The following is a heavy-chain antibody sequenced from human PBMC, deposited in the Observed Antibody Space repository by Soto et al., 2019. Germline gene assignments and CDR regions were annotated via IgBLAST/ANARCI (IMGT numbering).Heavy chain of an antibody. D-gene: IGHD6-6*01. V-gene: IGHV4-30-4*01. Sequence: QVQLQESGPGLVKPSQTLCLTCTVSGGSIDNYEYYWTWIRQPPGKGLEWVGYIYYSGRTNYNPSLNSRLTISLDTSKNQFSLRLTSVSAADTAMYYCARDRSNSPDYFDFWGQGTLVTVSS. CDR1: GGSIDNYEYY. J-gene: IGHJ4*02. CDR2: IYYSGRT. CDR3: ARDRSNSPDYFDF.